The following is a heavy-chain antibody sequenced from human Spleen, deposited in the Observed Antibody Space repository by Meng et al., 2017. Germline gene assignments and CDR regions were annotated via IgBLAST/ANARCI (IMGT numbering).Heavy chain of an antibody. V-gene: IGHV3-30*18. CDR3: AKTGQLPTKSYFDY. Sequence: QVQLVESGGGVVQPGRSLRLSCAASGFPFSTYGMHWVRQAPGKGLEWVAFISYDETSQYYTDSVKGRFTISRDNSKNTLYLQMNSLRAEDTAVYYCAKTGQLPTKSYFDYWGQGTLVTVSS. CDR2: ISYDETSQ. J-gene: IGHJ4*02. CDR1: GFPFSTYG. D-gene: IGHD1-1*01.